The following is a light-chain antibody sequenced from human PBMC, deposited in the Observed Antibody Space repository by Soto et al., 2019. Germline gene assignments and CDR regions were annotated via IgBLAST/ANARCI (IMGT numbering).Light chain of an antibody. V-gene: IGLV1-40*01. CDR1: SSNIGAGYE. Sequence: QSVLTQPPSVSGAPGQRVTISCTGSSSNIGAGYEVHWYQQLPGTAPKVLIYGNNNRPSGVPDRFSGSKSGTSASLAITGLQAEDEADYYCQSYDSSLSGSVVFGGGTKLTV. CDR3: QSYDSSLSGSVV. CDR2: GNN. J-gene: IGLJ2*01.